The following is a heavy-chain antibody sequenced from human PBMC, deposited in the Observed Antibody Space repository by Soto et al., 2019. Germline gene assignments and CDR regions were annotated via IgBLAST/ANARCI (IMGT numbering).Heavy chain of an antibody. J-gene: IGHJ4*02. CDR1: GFTFSSYE. CDR3: ARESESPSLGYSYGYDALDY. V-gene: IGHV3-48*03. CDR2: ISSSGSTI. D-gene: IGHD5-18*01. Sequence: RLSCAASGFTFSSYEMNWVRQAPGKGLEWVSYISSSGSTIYYADSVKGRFTISRDNAKNSLYLQMNSLRAEDTAVYYCARESESPSLGYSYGYDALDYWGQGTLVTVSS.